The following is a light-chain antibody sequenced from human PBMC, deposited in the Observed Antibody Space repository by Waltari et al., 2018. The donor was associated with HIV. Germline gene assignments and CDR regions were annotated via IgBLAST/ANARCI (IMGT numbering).Light chain of an antibody. Sequence: QSVLTQPPSVSAAPGQKVTISCSGSSSNIGSNRVSWYQQLPGTAPKLLIYDNNNRPSGIPDRFSGSKSGTSATLGITGLQTGDEADYYCGTWDSRLSGVVFGGGTKLTVI. CDR1: SSNIGSNR. J-gene: IGLJ3*02. CDR3: GTWDSRLSGVV. V-gene: IGLV1-51*01. CDR2: DNN.